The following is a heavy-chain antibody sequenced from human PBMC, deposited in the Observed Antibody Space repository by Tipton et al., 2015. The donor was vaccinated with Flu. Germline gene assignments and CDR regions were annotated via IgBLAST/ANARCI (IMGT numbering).Heavy chain of an antibody. CDR1: AFTFSSYW. CDR2: IFYDGSKT. J-gene: IGHJ6*04. V-gene: IGHV3-33*08. Sequence: SLRLSCAASAFTFSSYWMTWVRQAPGKGLEWVAFIFYDGSKTYYGDSVKGRFTISRDDSKNSLSLQMNSLRAEDTAVYYCARKVGDVWGKGTTVTVSS. CDR3: ARKVGDV.